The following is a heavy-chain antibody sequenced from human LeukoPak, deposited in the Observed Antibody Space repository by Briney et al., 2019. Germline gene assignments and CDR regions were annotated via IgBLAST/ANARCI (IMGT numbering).Heavy chain of an antibody. CDR1: GGSFSGYY. V-gene: IGHV4-34*01. Sequence: PSETLSLTCAVYGGSFSGYYWSWIRQPPGKGLEWIGEINHSGSTSYNPSLKSRVTISVDTSKNQFSLKLSSVTAADTAVYYCARGKDYYGSGSYYPTLDPWGQGTLVTVSS. CDR3: ARGKDYYGSGSYYPTLDP. J-gene: IGHJ5*02. D-gene: IGHD3-10*01. CDR2: INHSGST.